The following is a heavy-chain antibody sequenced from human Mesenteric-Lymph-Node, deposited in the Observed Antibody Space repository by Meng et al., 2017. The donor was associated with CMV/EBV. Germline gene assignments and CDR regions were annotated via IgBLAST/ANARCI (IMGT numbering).Heavy chain of an antibody. V-gene: IGHV1-69*10. CDR3: ATGGSVSGANRWFDP. J-gene: IGHJ5*02. CDR2: ITPMFGIA. D-gene: IGHD4/OR15-4a*01. Sequence: SVKVSCKASGGTFSNNVISWVRQAPGQGLEWVGGITPMFGIAIYAQKFQGRVTITADKSTSTVDMELSSLRSEDTAVYYCATGGSVSGANRWFDPWGQGTLVTVSS. CDR1: GGTFSNNV.